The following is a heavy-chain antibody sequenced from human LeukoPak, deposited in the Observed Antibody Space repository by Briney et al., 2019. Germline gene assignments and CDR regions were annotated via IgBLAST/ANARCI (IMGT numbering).Heavy chain of an antibody. CDR1: GFTFSSYG. D-gene: IGHD5-18*01. CDR2: IRYDGSNK. CDR3: AKDPDTAMVPSFDY. Sequence: PGGSLRLSCAAPGFTFSSYGMHWVRQAPGKGLEWVAFIRYDGSNKYYADSVKGRFTISRDNSKNTLYLQMNSLRAEDTAVYYCAKDPDTAMVPSFDYWGQGTLVTVSS. J-gene: IGHJ4*02. V-gene: IGHV3-30*02.